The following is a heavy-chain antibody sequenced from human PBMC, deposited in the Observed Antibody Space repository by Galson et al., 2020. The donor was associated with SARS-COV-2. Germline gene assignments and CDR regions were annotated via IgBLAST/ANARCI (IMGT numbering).Heavy chain of an antibody. Sequence: GGSLRLSCAASGFTFSSYGMHWVRQAPGKGLEWVAVISYDGSNKYYADSVKGRFTISRDNSKNTLYLQMNSLRAEDTAVYYCAKDRYGSGSYGDYWGQGTLVTVSS. CDR3: AKDRYGSGSYGDY. CDR2: ISYDGSNK. CDR1: GFTFSSYG. V-gene: IGHV3-30*18. J-gene: IGHJ4*02. D-gene: IGHD3-10*01.